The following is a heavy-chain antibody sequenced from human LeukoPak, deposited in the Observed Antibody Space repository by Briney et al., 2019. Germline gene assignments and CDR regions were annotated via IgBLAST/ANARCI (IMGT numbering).Heavy chain of an antibody. CDR3: ARSRDGYSPFDY. J-gene: IGHJ4*02. V-gene: IGHV3-53*01. CDR2: IYSGGST. Sequence: GGSLRLSCEASGFTFGNYEMNWVRQAPGKGLEWVSVIYSGGSTYYADSVKGRFTISRDNSKNTLYLQMNILRAEDTAVYYCARSRDGYSPFDYWGQGTLVTVSS. CDR1: GFTFGNYE. D-gene: IGHD5-24*01.